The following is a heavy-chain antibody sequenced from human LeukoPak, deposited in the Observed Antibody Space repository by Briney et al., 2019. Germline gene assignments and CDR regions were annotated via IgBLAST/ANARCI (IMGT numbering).Heavy chain of an antibody. V-gene: IGHV1-2*04. D-gene: IGHD3-22*01. CDR3: ARDPHYYDSSGSYYFDY. CDR1: GYTFTGYY. J-gene: IGHJ4*02. CDR2: INPNSGGT. Sequence: ASVKVSCKASGYTFTGYYMHWVRQAPGQGLEWMGWINPNSGGTNYAQKFQGWVTMTRDTTISTAYMELSRLRSDDTAVYYCARDPHYYDSSGSYYFDYWGQGTLVTVSS.